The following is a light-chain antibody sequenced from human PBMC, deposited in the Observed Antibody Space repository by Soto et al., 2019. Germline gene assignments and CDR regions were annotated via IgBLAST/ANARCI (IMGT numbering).Light chain of an antibody. J-gene: IGKJ1*01. CDR1: QSIVTY. Sequence: DLQMTQSPSSLSASVGDRVTITCRASQSIVTYLNWYLQKPGKAPKLLIYAAYNLQSGVPSRFSGSGSGTDFTLTISSLQPEDFATYFCQQSYSTPPWTFGQGTKVEIK. CDR3: QQSYSTPPWT. V-gene: IGKV1-39*01. CDR2: AAY.